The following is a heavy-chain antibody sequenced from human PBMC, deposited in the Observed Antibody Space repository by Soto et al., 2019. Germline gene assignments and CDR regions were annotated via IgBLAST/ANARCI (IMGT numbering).Heavy chain of an antibody. CDR1: GDRFTSYC. V-gene: IGHV5-51*01. J-gene: IGHJ3*02. CDR3: ARHRTQGAVADHDAFDI. CDR2: IYPGDSDT. Sequence: GASLKISCKGSGDRFTSYCIGWVRQIPGKELERIGIIYPGDSDTRYSPSCQGQVTISADKSISTAYLQWSSLKASDTAMYYCARHRTQGAVADHDAFDIWGQGTMVTVSS. D-gene: IGHD6-19*01.